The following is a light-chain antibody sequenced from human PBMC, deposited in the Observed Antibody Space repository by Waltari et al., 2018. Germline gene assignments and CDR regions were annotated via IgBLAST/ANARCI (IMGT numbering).Light chain of an antibody. Sequence: DIQMTQSPSSLSASVGDRVTITCRASQGISNYLAWYQQKPGTVPKLLISTAANLQSGVPSRFSGSGSATDFTLTISCLQPEDVATYYSQKYDSAPFAFGPGTRVDIK. CDR3: QKYDSAPFA. CDR1: QGISNY. V-gene: IGKV1-27*01. CDR2: TAA. J-gene: IGKJ3*01.